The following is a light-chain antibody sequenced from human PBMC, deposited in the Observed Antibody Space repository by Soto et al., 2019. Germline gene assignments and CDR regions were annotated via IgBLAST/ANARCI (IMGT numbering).Light chain of an antibody. V-gene: IGKV3-20*01. CDR2: GAV. CDR3: QQYHSPPLT. Sequence: DIVLTQSPCTLSLSPGHRATLSCRASQNIRNNYVAWFQQTPGQPPRLLIYGAVNKASGIPDRFSGSGSGTEFTLTISSLEPEDFVVYYCQQYHSPPLTFGQGTKVEIK. CDR1: QNIRNNY. J-gene: IGKJ1*01.